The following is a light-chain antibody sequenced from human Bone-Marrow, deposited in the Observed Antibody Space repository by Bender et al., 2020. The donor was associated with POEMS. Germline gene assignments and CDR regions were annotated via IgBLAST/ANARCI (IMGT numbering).Light chain of an antibody. CDR2: EVN. J-gene: IGLJ7*01. V-gene: IGLV2-14*01. Sequence: QSALTQPASASGSPGQSITISCTGTSSDIGGYNYVSWYQQHPSKAPKLMIFEVNKRPSGVSNRFSGSKSGNTASLTISGLQTEDEADYYCCSYASSSTLGFGGGAKVTGL. CDR3: CSYASSSTLG. CDR1: SSDIGGYNY.